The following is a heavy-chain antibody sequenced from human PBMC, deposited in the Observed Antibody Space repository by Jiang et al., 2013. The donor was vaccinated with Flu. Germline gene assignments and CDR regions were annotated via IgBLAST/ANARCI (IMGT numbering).Heavy chain of an antibody. CDR2: IYYSGST. J-gene: IGHJ5*02. V-gene: IGHV4-59*08. D-gene: IGHD2-2*01. Sequence: GSGLVKPSETLSLTCTVSGGSISSYYWSWIRQPPGKGLEWIGYIYYSGSTNYNPSLKSRVTISVDTSKNQFSLKLSSVTAADTAVYYCARRLGYCSSTSCYSNWFDPWGQGTLVTVSS. CDR3: ARRLGYCSSTSCYSNWFDP. CDR1: GGSISSYY.